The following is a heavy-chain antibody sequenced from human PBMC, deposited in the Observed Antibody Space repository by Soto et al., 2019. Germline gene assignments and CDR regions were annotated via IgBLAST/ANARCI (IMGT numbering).Heavy chain of an antibody. CDR1: GGSISSYY. J-gene: IGHJ6*03. CDR3: AREGRGSEYGDHYYYYYYMDV. D-gene: IGHD1-26*01. CDR2: IYYSGST. V-gene: IGHV4-59*01. Sequence: SETLSLTCTVSGGSISSYYWSWIRQPPGKGLEWIGYIYYSGSTNYNPSLKSRVTISVDTSKNQFSLKLSSVTAADTAVYYCAREGRGSEYGDHYYYYYYMDVWGKGTTVTVSS.